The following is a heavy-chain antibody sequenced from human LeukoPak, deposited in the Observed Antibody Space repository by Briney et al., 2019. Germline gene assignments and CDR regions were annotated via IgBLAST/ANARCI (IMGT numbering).Heavy chain of an antibody. V-gene: IGHV4-34*01. CDR3: ARGSIAYYYMDV. Sequence: PSETLSLTCAVYGGSFSGYYWSWIRQPPGKGLEWIGEINHSGSTNYNPSLKSRVTISVDTSKNQFSLKLSSVTAADTAVYYCARGSIAYYYMDVWGKGTTVTISS. D-gene: IGHD3-22*01. J-gene: IGHJ6*03. CDR2: INHSGST. CDR1: GGSFSGYY.